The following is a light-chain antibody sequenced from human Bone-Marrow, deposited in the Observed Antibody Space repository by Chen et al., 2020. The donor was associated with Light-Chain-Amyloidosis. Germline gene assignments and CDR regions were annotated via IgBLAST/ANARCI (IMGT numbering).Light chain of an antibody. CDR3: CSYAGSSTFYV. CDR1: SSDVGSYNL. V-gene: IGLV2-23*02. Sequence: QSALTQPASVSGSPGQSITISCTATSSDVGSYNLVSWYQHHPGKAPKLMIYEVSKRPSGVSNRFSGSKSGNTASLTISGLQAEDEADYYCCSYAGSSTFYVFGTGTKVTVL. CDR2: EVS. J-gene: IGLJ1*01.